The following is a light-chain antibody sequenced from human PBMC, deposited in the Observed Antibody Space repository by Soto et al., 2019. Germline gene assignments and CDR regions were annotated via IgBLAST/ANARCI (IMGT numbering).Light chain of an antibody. CDR2: GAS. CDR1: QSVSGN. CDR3: QQYNIWPPTT. Sequence: EIVMTQSQATLSVSPGERATLSCRASQSVSGNLAWYQQKPGQAPRLLIYGASTRATVIPARFSGSGSGTEFTITISSLQSEDFAVYYCQQYNIWPPTTFGQGTRLEIK. J-gene: IGKJ5*01. V-gene: IGKV3-15*01.